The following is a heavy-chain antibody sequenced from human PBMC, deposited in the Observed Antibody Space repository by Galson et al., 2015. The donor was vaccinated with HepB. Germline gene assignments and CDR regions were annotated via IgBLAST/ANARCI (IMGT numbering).Heavy chain of an antibody. D-gene: IGHD5-24*01. V-gene: IGHV4-34*01. CDR2: INHSGST. Sequence: SETLSLTCAVYGGSFSGYYWSWIRQPPGKGLEWIGEINHSGSTNYNPSLKSRVTISVDTSKNQFSLKLSSVTAADTAVYYCARAVRDGGSIDYWGQGTLVTVSS. J-gene: IGHJ4*02. CDR1: GGSFSGYY. CDR3: ARAVRDGGSIDY.